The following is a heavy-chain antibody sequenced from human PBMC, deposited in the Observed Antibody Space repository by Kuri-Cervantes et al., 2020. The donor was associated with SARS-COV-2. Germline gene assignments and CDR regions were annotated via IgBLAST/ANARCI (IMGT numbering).Heavy chain of an antibody. J-gene: IGHJ5*02. CDR2: IYHSGST. CDR1: GSSISSSSYY. Sequence: SETLSLTCTVSGSSISSSSYYWGWIRQPPGKGLEWIGSIYHSGSTYYNPSLKSRVTISVDTSKNQFSLKLSSVTAADTAVYYCAREDRGWFDPWGQGTLVTVSS. V-gene: IGHV4-39*07. CDR3: AREDRGWFDP.